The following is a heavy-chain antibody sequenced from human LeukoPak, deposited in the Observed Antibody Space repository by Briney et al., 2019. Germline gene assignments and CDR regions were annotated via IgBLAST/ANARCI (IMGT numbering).Heavy chain of an antibody. Sequence: EGSLTLSCAPSGFTFNNAWMSWVRQATGKGLEWVGRIKSKIDGGTTDSAAPVKGRLTISRDDSKDTLYLKMDSLKTEDTDVYYCSSLRGSSSQYFQHWGQGTLVTVSS. CDR2: IKSKIDGGTT. CDR3: SSLRGSSSQYFQH. CDR1: GFTFNNAW. D-gene: IGHD6-13*01. J-gene: IGHJ1*01. V-gene: IGHV3-15*01.